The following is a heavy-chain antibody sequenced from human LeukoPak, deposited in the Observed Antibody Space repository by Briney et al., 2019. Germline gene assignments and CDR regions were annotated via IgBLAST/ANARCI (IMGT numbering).Heavy chain of an antibody. Sequence: SETLSLTCTVSGGSISPYYWSWIRQPPGKGLEWIGHILYSGSTTYNPSLKSRVTISVDTSKNQFSLKLTSVTAADTAVYYCARHFASGTYPLDYWGQGTLIIVSS. CDR3: ARHFASGTYPLDY. D-gene: IGHD3-10*01. CDR1: GGSISPYY. J-gene: IGHJ4*02. V-gene: IGHV4-59*08. CDR2: ILYSGST.